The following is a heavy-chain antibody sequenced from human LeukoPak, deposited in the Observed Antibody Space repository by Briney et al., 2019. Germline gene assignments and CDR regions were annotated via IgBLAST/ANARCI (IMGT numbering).Heavy chain of an antibody. V-gene: IGHV3-23*01. CDR1: GFTFSPHS. Sequence: PGGSLRLSCAVSGFTFSPHSMRWVRQAPGKGLEWVGSLTDSGDATYYADSVKGRLTISRDNSNSTLYLHISGLRDEDTAVYYCARGPPYWGQGTLVTVSS. J-gene: IGHJ4*02. CDR2: LTDSGDAT. CDR3: ARGPPY.